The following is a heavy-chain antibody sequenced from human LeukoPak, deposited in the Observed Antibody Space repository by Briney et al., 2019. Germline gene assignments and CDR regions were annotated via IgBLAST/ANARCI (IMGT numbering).Heavy chain of an antibody. J-gene: IGHJ6*03. CDR3: ARDLGGYSDGSYYYFMDV. D-gene: IGHD5-18*01. CDR2: FFTSGTSGTA. Sequence: SETLSLTCTVSGGSVSSYYWSWIRQPAGKGLEFIGRFFTSGTSGTANYNPSLKNRATMSLDTSKNQLSLKLASVTAADTAVYFCARDLGGYSDGSYYYFMDVWGKGTTVTVSS. CDR1: GGSVSSYY. V-gene: IGHV4-4*07.